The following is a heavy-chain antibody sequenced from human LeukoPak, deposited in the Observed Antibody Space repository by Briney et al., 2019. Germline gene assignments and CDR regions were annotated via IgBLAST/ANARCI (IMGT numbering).Heavy chain of an antibody. J-gene: IGHJ4*02. CDR1: GFTFSSYG. D-gene: IGHD3-3*01. CDR3: AREIGYYGGPRGNFDY. CDR2: ISYDGSNK. V-gene: IGHV3-30*03. Sequence: GRSLRLSCAASGFTFSSYGMHWVRQAPGKGLEWVAVISYDGSNKYYADSVKGRFTISRDNSKNTLYLQMNSLRAEDTAVYYCAREIGYYGGPRGNFDYWGQGTLVTVSS.